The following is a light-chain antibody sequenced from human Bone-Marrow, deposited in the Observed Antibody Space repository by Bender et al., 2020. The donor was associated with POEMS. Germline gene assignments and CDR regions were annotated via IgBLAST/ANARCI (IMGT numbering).Light chain of an antibody. CDR1: SSDVATYDF. CDR3: SSYTKRSTEI. J-gene: IGLJ1*01. CDR2: DVT. Sequence: QSALTQPASVSGSPGQSITISCIGSSSDVATYDFVSWYQQHPGRAPKLILYDVTNRPSGVPDRFSGSKSGNTASLTISGLQAEDEADYYCSSYTKRSTEIFGTGTRVTVL. V-gene: IGLV2-14*02.